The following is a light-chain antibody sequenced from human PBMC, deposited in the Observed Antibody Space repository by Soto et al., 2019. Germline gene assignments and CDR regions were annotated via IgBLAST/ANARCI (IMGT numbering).Light chain of an antibody. CDR2: GAS. CDR1: QSVSSSY. CDR3: QQYGSSCT. Sequence: EIVLTQSPGTLSLSPGERATLSCRASQSVSSSYLAWYQQKPGQAPRLLIYGASSRATGIPDRFSGRWAGTDFTLTSSILEAEDFAVYYCQQYGSSCTFGQGTRLEIK. J-gene: IGKJ5*01. V-gene: IGKV3-20*01.